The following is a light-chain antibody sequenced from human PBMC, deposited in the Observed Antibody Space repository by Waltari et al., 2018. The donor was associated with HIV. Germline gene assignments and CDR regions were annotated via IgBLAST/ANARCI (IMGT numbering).Light chain of an antibody. Sequence: DIQMTQSPSALSAFVGDRVTITCRASQSISSRLAWYQQKPGKAPKLLISQASSLESWVPSRFSGSGSVTQFTLTISSLQPDDFATYYCQQYIDYWTFGQGTKVEIK. CDR3: QQYIDYWT. V-gene: IGKV1-5*03. J-gene: IGKJ1*01. CDR2: QAS. CDR1: QSISSR.